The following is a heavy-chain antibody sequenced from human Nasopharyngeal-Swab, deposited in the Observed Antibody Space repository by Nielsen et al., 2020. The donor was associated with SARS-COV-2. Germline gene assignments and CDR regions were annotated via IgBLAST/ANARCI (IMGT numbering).Heavy chain of an antibody. CDR3: ARHDSSGWPTQTRYFDY. CDR2: INAGNGNT. CDR1: GYTFTSYA. Sequence: ASVKVSCKASGYTFTSYAMHWVRQAPGQRLEWMGWINAGNGNTKYSQKFQGRVTITRDTSASTAYMELSSLRSEDTAVYYCARHDSSGWPTQTRYFDYWGQGTLVTVSS. V-gene: IGHV1-3*01. D-gene: IGHD6-19*01. J-gene: IGHJ4*02.